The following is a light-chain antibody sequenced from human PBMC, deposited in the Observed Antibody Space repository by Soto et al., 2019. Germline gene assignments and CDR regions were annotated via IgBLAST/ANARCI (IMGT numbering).Light chain of an antibody. CDR2: GAS. V-gene: IGKV3-15*01. Sequence: EVVMTHSPTTLSVSPGERATLSCRASQRVSSYLAWYQQKPGQAPRLLIYGASTRATGIPARFSGSGSGTEFTLTISSLQSEDFAVYYCQQCSDWPRITFRQGTRLEIQ. J-gene: IGKJ5*01. CDR3: QQCSDWPRIT. CDR1: QRVSSY.